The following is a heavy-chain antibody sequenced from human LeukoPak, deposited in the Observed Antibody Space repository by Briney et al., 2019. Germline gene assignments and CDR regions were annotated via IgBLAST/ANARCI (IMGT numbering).Heavy chain of an antibody. Sequence: GSLRLSCAASGFTFNDYEINWIRQPPGKGLEWIGSISYSGITYYNPSLKSRVTISLDTSKNQFSLKLSSVTAADTALYYCARTTGYFYYYYYMDVWGKGTTVTVSS. CDR3: ARTTGYFYYYYYMDV. D-gene: IGHD4-17*01. CDR2: ISYSGIT. V-gene: IGHV4-38-2*01. CDR1: GFTFNDYE. J-gene: IGHJ6*03.